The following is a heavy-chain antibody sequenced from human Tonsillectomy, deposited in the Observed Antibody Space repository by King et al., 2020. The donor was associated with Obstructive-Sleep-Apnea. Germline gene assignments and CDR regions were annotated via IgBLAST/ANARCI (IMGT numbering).Heavy chain of an antibody. J-gene: IGHJ4*02. D-gene: IGHD3-22*01. CDR1: GFSRSTSGMC. V-gene: IGHV2-70*01. CDR3: ARTKYYYDSSGYHYLVDY. Sequence: TLKESGPALVKPTQTLTLTCTFSGFSRSTSGMCVSWIRQPPGKSLEWLALIDLDDDKYYSTSLKTRLTISKDTSKNQVGLTITNMEPVDTATYYCARTKYYYDSSGYHYLVDYWGQGTLVTVSS. CDR2: IDLDDDK.